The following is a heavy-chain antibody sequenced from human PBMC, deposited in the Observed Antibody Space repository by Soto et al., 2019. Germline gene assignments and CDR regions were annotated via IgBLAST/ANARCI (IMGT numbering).Heavy chain of an antibody. J-gene: IGHJ3*02. V-gene: IGHV4-34*01. CDR3: ARGPLAYCGGDCYSGAFDI. CDR2: INHSGIT. CDR1: GGSFSGYY. Sequence: QVQLQQWGAGLLKPSETLSLTCAVYGGSFSGYYWSWIRQPPGKGLEWIGEINHSGITNYNPSLKSRVTTSVDTSTNQFSLKLSSVTAADTAVYYCARGPLAYCGGDCYSGAFDIWGQGTMVTVSS. D-gene: IGHD2-21*02.